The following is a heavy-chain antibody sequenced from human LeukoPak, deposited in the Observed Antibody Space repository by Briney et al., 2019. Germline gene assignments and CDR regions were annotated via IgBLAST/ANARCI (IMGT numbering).Heavy chain of an antibody. CDR2: INPHSGGT. CDR3: VREGNELLSKNFDY. CDR1: GFTFSGHY. V-gene: IGHV1-2*02. Sequence: ASVKVSCKASGFTFSGHYIHWVRQAPGQGLEWMGYINPHSGGTSSQQKFQGRVTMTTDTSISAVYMELSSLTSDDTAMYYCVREGNELLSKNFDYWGQGSLVTVSS. J-gene: IGHJ4*02. D-gene: IGHD2-21*02.